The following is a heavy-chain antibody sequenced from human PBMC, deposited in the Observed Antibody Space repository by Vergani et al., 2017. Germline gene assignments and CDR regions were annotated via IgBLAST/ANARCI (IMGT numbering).Heavy chain of an antibody. J-gene: IGHJ4*02. CDR3: ARLVYDCWSGYYSGGFDY. D-gene: IGHD3-3*01. CDR2: IYYSGST. Sequence: QVQLQESGPGLVKPSETLSLTCTVSGGSISSHYWSWIRQPPGKGLEWIGYIYYSGSTNYNPSLKSRVTISVDTSKNLFSLKLSSVTAADTAVYYCARLVYDCWSGYYSGGFDYWGQGTLVTVSS. V-gene: IGHV4-59*11. CDR1: GGSISSHY.